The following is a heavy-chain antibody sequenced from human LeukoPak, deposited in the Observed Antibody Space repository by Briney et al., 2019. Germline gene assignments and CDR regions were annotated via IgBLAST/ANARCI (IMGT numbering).Heavy chain of an antibody. CDR3: ARVLGSGFDY. V-gene: IGHV4-30-2*05. CDR1: GGSISSGGYY. CDR2: IYHSGST. Sequence: PSETLSLTCTVSGGSISSGGYYWSWIRQPPGKGLEWIGYIYHSGSTYYNPSLKSRVTISAATSKNHFSLNLSSVTAADTAVYYCARVLGSGFDYWGQGTLVTVSS. D-gene: IGHD2-15*01. J-gene: IGHJ4*02.